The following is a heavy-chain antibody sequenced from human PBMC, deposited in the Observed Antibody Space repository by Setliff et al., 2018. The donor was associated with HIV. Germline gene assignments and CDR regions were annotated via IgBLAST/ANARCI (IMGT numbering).Heavy chain of an antibody. D-gene: IGHD2-15*01. J-gene: IGHJ3*02. Sequence: PGESLKISCKGSGYIFTSNLTSWVRQMPGKGLEGMGRIDPTDSYINYSPSLQGHVTISADKSISTAYLQWNTLKASDTAIYYCARPRQGIEAPGTAFDIWGQGTMGTVSS. CDR3: ARPRQGIEAPGTAFDI. V-gene: IGHV5-10-1*01. CDR2: IDPTDSYI. CDR1: GYIFTSNL.